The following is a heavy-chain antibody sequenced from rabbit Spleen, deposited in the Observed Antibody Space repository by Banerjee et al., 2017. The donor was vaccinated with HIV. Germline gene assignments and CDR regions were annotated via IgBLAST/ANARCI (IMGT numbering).Heavy chain of an antibody. CDR3: ARDLVAVIGWNFNL. D-gene: IGHD1-1*01. CDR1: GFSFGDRDV. CDR2: INAATGKP. V-gene: IGHV1S45*01. Sequence: QQHLEESGGGLVQPTGSLTLTCKASGFSFGDRDVMCWVRQAPGKGLEWIACINAATGKPVYATWAKGRFTISRTSSTTVTLRMTSLTAADRAAYFCARDLVAVIGWNFNLWGPGTLGTVS. J-gene: IGHJ4*01.